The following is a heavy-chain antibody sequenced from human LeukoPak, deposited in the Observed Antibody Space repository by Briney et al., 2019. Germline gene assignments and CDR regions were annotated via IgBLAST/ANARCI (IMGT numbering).Heavy chain of an antibody. CDR1: GYTFTSYY. Sequence: ASVKVSCKASGYTFTSYYMHWVRQAPGQGLEWMGIINPSGGSTSYAQKFQGRVTMTRDTSTSTVYMELSSLRSGDTAVYYCARPYDSSGYYKYYFDYWGQGTLVTVSS. CDR3: ARPYDSSGYYKYYFDY. CDR2: INPSGGST. V-gene: IGHV1-46*01. J-gene: IGHJ4*02. D-gene: IGHD3-22*01.